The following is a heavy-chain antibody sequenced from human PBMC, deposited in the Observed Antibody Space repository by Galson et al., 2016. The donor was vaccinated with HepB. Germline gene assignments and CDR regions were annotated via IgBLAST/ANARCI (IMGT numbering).Heavy chain of an antibody. D-gene: IGHD2-21*02. CDR2: ITSSSTST. CDR3: VRVAPCGGGCWLFAS. Sequence: SLRLSCAASGFSLSNYWMSWLRQAPGKGLEWVSSITSSSTSTYYADSVKARFTISRDNAKNSLYLQMNSLRAEDTAVYYCVRVAPCGGGCWLFASWGKGTLVTVSS. J-gene: IGHJ4*02. V-gene: IGHV3-21*06. CDR1: GFSLSNYW.